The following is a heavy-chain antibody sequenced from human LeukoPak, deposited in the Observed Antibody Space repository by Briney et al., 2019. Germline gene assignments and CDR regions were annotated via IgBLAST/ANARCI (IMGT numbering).Heavy chain of an antibody. CDR3: ARAGSGSYFDY. V-gene: IGHV3-74*01. CDR2: INSDGSST. Sequence: GGSLRLSCAASGFTFSKYWMHWVRQAPGKGLVWVSRINSDGSSTSYADSVKGRFTISRDNAKNTLYLQMNSLRAEDTAVYYCARAGSGSYFDYWGQGTLVTVSS. D-gene: IGHD1-26*01. CDR1: GFTFSKYW. J-gene: IGHJ4*02.